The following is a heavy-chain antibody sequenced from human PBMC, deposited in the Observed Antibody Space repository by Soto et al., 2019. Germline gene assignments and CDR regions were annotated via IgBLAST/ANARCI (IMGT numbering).Heavy chain of an antibody. Sequence: QVQLVESGGGVVQPGRSLRLSCAASGFTFSSYGMHWVRQAPGKGLGWVAVISYDGSKKYYADSVKGRFTISRDNSKNTLYLQMNSLRAEDTAVYYCAKDGEMATIGAGPDYWGQGTLVTVSS. CDR2: ISYDGSKK. D-gene: IGHD5-12*01. J-gene: IGHJ4*02. CDR3: AKDGEMATIGAGPDY. V-gene: IGHV3-30*18. CDR1: GFTFSSYG.